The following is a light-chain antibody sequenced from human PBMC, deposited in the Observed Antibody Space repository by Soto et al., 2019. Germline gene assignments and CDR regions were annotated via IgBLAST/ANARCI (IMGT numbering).Light chain of an antibody. J-gene: IGKJ1*01. CDR2: DAS. V-gene: IGKV3-11*01. CDR3: QQRSNWPVT. Sequence: EIVLTQSPATLSLSPGEGAPLSCRASQSVSSYLAWYQQKPGQAPRLLIYDASNTATGIPARFSGSGSGTDFTLIISSLEPEDFAVYYCQQRSNWPVTFGLGTKVEV. CDR1: QSVSSY.